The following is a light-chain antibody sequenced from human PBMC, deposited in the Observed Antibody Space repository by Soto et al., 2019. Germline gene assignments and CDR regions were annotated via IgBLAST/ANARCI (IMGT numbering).Light chain of an antibody. Sequence: DIQMTQSPSTLSASVGDRVTIPCRASQSISSWLAWYQQKPGKAPKLLIYDASSLESGVPSRFSGSGSGTEFTLTISSLQPDDFATYYCQQYNSYCWTFGQGTKVDIK. J-gene: IGKJ1*01. V-gene: IGKV1-5*01. CDR2: DAS. CDR1: QSISSW. CDR3: QQYNSYCWT.